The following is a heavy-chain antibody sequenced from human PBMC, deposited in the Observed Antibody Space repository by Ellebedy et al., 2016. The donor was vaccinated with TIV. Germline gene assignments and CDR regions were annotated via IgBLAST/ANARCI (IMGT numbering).Heavy chain of an antibody. CDR1: GYTFTNYF. CDR2: INPSGGST. J-gene: IGHJ4*02. V-gene: IGHV1-46*01. CDR3: AREPLEGATRPFDF. D-gene: IGHD1-26*01. Sequence: AASVKVSCKGSGYTFTNYFIHWVRQAPGQGLEWMGTINPSGGSTAYGQKFQGRVTMTRDTSTSTGYLELTSLRSEDTAVYFCAREPLEGATRPFDFWGQGTLVTVSS.